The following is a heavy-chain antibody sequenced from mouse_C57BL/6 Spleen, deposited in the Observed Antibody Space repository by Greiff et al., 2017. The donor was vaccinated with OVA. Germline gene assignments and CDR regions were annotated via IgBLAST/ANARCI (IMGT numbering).Heavy chain of an antibody. CDR2: INPNNGGT. V-gene: IGHV1-26*01. CDR1: GYTFTDYY. CDR3: AREDYYGSSYGYYAMDY. Sequence: VQLQQSGPELVKPGASVKISCKASGYTFTDYYMNWVKQSHGKSLEWIGDINPNNGGTSYNQKFKGKATLTVDKSSSTAYMELRSLTSEDSAVYYCAREDYYGSSYGYYAMDYWGQGTSVTVSS. J-gene: IGHJ4*01. D-gene: IGHD1-1*01.